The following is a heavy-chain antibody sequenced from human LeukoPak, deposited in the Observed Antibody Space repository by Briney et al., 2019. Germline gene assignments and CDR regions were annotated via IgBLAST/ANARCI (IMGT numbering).Heavy chain of an antibody. CDR3: ARDHRYTRRYFGGNLDYFDS. J-gene: IGHJ4*02. V-gene: IGHV1-2*02. CDR1: GYTFTRYY. Sequence: ASVKVSCKASGYTFTRYYIHWVGQAPGQGLEWMGWINPNSGGTDYAQKFQGRVTMTSDTSTTTVNMELSSLRSDDTAVYYCARDHRYTRRYFGGNLDYFDSWGQGTLVSVSS. CDR2: INPNSGGT. D-gene: IGHD2-2*02.